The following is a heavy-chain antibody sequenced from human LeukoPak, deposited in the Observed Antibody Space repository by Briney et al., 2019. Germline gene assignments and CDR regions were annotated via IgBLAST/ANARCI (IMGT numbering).Heavy chain of an antibody. Sequence: GASVKVSCKASGGTFSSYAISWVRQAPGQGLEWMGGIIPIFGTANYAQKLQGRVTMTTDTSTSTAYMELRSLRSDDTAVYYCARAQNALVVPADAFEIWGPGTRVTVSS. CDR2: IIPIFGTA. D-gene: IGHD2-2*01. CDR1: GGTFSSYA. V-gene: IGHV1-69*05. J-gene: IGHJ3*02. CDR3: ARAQNALVVPADAFEI.